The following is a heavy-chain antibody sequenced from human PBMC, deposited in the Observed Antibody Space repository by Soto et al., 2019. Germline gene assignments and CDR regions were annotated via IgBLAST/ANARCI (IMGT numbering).Heavy chain of an antibody. V-gene: IGHV1-3*05. CDR2: INAGNGNT. Sequence: QVQLVQSGTEEKKPGASVKVSCKASGYTFTSYAMHWVRQAPGQRLEWMGWINAGNGNTKYSQKFQGRVTITRDTPASTAYMELSSLRSEDTAVYYCARAVAVPADFDYWGHGTLVTVSS. CDR3: ARAVAVPADFDY. D-gene: IGHD6-19*01. CDR1: GYTFTSYA. J-gene: IGHJ4*01.